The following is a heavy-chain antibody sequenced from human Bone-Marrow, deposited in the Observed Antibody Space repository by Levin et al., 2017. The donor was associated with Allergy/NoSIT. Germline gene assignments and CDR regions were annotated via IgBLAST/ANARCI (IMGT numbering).Heavy chain of an antibody. D-gene: IGHD6-19*01. J-gene: IGHJ1*01. CDR1: GNSLSDLA. Sequence: ASVKVSCKVSGNSLSDLAMHWVRQAPGKGLEWMGGLDPEDGQAIHAQRFQGRVTMTEDTSTETAYMELRSLTSEDTAVYYCAAASSSAWRAKFFHYWGQGTLVTVSS. CDR3: AAASSSAWRAKFFHY. CDR2: LDPEDGQA. V-gene: IGHV1-24*01.